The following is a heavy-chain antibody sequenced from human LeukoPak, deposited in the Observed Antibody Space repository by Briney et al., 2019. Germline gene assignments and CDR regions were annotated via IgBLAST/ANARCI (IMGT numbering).Heavy chain of an antibody. Sequence: PSETLSLTCAVCGGSFSGYYWSWIRQPPGKGLEWIGEINHSGSTNYNPSLKSRVTISVDTSKNQFSLKLSSVTAADTAVYYCASGYPLVGYRFWGQGTLVTVSS. CDR3: ASGYPLVGYRF. V-gene: IGHV4-34*01. CDR2: INHSGST. CDR1: GGSFSGYY. J-gene: IGHJ4*02. D-gene: IGHD2-2*01.